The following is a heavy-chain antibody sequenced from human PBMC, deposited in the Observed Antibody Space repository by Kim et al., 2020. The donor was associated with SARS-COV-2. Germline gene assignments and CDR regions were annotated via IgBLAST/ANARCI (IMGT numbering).Heavy chain of an antibody. CDR3: ARDGAVQLSARGGMDV. D-gene: IGHD5-18*01. V-gene: IGHV4-31*03. CDR2: IYYSGST. Sequence: SETLSLTCTVSGGSISSGGYYWSWIRQHPGKGLEWIGYIYYSGSTYYNPSLKSRVTISVDTSKNQFSLKLSSVTAADTAVYYCARDGAVQLSARGGMDVWGQGPRSPSP. J-gene: IGHJ6*02. CDR1: GGSISSGGYY.